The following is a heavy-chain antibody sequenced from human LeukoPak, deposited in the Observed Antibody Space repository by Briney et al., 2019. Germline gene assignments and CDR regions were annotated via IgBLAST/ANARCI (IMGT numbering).Heavy chain of an antibody. J-gene: IGHJ6*03. CDR2: ISSSGSTI. D-gene: IGHD5-18*01. CDR1: GFTFSDYY. CDR3: ARVPVGRRGYSYDALSYYYYMDV. V-gene: IGHV3-11*01. Sequence: PGGSLRLSCAASGFTFSDYYMSWIRQAPGKGLEWVSYISSSGSTIYYADSVKGRFTISRDNAKNSLYLQMNSLRAEDTAVYYCARVPVGRRGYSYDALSYYYYMDVWGKGTTVTISS.